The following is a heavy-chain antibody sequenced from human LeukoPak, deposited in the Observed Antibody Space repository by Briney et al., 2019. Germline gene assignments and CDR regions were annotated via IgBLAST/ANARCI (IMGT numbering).Heavy chain of an antibody. CDR2: IYYSGST. J-gene: IGHJ4*02. CDR1: GVSISNCSYY. D-gene: IGHD3-22*01. V-gene: IGHV4-39*01. Sequence: PSETLSLTCTVSGVSISNCSYYWGWVRQPPGKGLEWIGSIYYSGSTYYNPSLQSRVTISVDTSRNQFSLKLSSVTAADTAVYYCARHYFESSGFYQPPGYWGQGTLVTVSS. CDR3: ARHYFESSGFYQPPGY.